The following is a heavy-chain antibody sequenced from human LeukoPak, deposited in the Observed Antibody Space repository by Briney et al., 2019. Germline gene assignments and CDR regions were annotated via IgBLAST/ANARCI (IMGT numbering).Heavy chain of an antibody. CDR2: IKQDGSEK. J-gene: IGHJ3*02. CDR3: AREVYSSSRPADAFDI. Sequence: GGSLRLSCAASGFTFSDYWMNWVRQAPGKGLEYVANIKQDGSEKNYVDSVKGRFTISRDNAKSSLFLQMNSLRAEDTAVYYCAREVYSSSRPADAFDIWGQGTVVTVSS. CDR1: GFTFSDYW. D-gene: IGHD6-13*01. V-gene: IGHV3-7*01.